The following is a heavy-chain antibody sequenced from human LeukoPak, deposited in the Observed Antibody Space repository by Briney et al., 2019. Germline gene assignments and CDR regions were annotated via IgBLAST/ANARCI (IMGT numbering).Heavy chain of an antibody. CDR3: ATHSDFWSGFPPFDF. Sequence: SETLSLTCTVSGGSISGSTYYWGWIRQPPGKGLEWIESIYYIGTTYYNPSLKSRVTISVDTSKNQFSLRLSSVTAADTAVYYCATHSDFWSGFPPFDFWGPGTLVTVSS. D-gene: IGHD3-3*01. CDR2: IYYIGTT. J-gene: IGHJ4*02. V-gene: IGHV4-39*01. CDR1: GGSISGSTYY.